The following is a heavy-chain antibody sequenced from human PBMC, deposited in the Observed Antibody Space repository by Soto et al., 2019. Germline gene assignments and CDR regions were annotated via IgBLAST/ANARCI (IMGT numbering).Heavy chain of an antibody. CDR1: GGSISSYY. CDR3: ARGVEDYYYYYYMDV. Sequence: SETLSLTCTVSGGSISSYYWSWIRQPPGKGLEWIGYIYYSGSTNYNPSLKSRVTISVDTSKNQFSLKLSSVTAADTAVYYCARGVEDYYYYYYMDVWGKGTTVTVSS. D-gene: IGHD3-10*01. CDR2: IYYSGST. V-gene: IGHV4-59*01. J-gene: IGHJ6*03.